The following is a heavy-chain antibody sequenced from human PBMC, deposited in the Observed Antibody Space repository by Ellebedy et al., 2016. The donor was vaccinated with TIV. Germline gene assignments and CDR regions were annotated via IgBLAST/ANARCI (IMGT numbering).Heavy chain of an antibody. CDR2: TYYRSKWYN. J-gene: IGHJ6*02. Sequence: QTLSLTCDISGDSVSRNSAAWNWIRQSPPRGLEWLGRTYYRSKWYNDYAVSVKSRITINQDTSKSQFSLQLNSVTTEDTAVYYCARAGWLRFDYYYGMDVWGQGTTVTVSS. V-gene: IGHV6-1*01. CDR1: GDSVSRNSAA. CDR3: ARAGWLRFDYYYGMDV. D-gene: IGHD5-12*01.